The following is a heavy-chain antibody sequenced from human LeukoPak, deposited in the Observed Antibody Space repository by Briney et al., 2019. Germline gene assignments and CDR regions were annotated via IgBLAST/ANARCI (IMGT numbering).Heavy chain of an antibody. CDR1: GFTFSSYG. V-gene: IGHV3-33*01. J-gene: IGHJ4*02. CDR3: ACCASGWSYYFDY. D-gene: IGHD6-19*01. CDR2: IWYDGSNK. Sequence: GGSLRLSCAASGFTFSSYGMHWVRQAPGKGLEWVAVIWYDGSNKYCADSVKGRFTISRDNSKNTLYPQMNSLRAEDTAVYYCACCASGWSYYFDYWGQGTLVTVSS.